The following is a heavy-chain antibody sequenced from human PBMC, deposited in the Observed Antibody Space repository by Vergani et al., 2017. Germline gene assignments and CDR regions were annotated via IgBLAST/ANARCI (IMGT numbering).Heavy chain of an antibody. J-gene: IGHJ6*02. D-gene: IGHD6-19*01. CDR2: ISAYNGNT. Sequence: QVQLVQSGAEVKKPGASVKVSCKASGYTLTSYGISWVRQAPGQGLEWMGWISAYNGNTNYAQKLQGRVTMTTDTSTSTAYMELRSLRSDDTAVYYCARDWEIAVAGDYYYYGIDVWGQGTTVTVSS. CDR3: ARDWEIAVAGDYYYYGIDV. V-gene: IGHV1-18*01. CDR1: GYTLTSYG.